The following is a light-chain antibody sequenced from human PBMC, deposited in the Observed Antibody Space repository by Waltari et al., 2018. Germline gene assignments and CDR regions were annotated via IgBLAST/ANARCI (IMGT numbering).Light chain of an antibody. V-gene: IGKV1D-8*01. CDR2: VAS. J-gene: IGKJ2*01. CDR1: QGITNS. Sequence: VISMTQSPSFLSASTGDRVTISCRVGQGITNSLAWYQQRPGKAPDLLIYVASTLKSGVPSRFSGTGSGTDFSLTINTLQSEDFATYYCQQYYTFPYTFGQGTRLEIE. CDR3: QQYYTFPYT.